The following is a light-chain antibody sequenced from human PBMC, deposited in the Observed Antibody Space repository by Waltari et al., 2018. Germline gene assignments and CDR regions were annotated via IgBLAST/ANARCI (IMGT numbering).Light chain of an antibody. Sequence: QSALTQPPSASGSPGQSVTISCTGTSSDVGGYNYVPWYQQLPGKAPKLMIYEVSKRPSGVPDRFSGSKSGNPASLTVSGLQAEDEADYDCSSYAGSNNLVFGGGTKLTVL. CDR1: SSDVGGYNY. CDR2: EVS. J-gene: IGLJ2*01. CDR3: SSYAGSNNLV. V-gene: IGLV2-8*01.